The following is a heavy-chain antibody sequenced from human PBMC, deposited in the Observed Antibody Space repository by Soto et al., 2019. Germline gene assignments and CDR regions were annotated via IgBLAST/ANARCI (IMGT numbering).Heavy chain of an antibody. CDR2: IYWDDDT. J-gene: IGHJ5*02. D-gene: IGHD4-4*01. Sequence: QITLKESGPTVVKPTQTLTLTCAFSGFSLSSDGVGVGWLRQPPRKAPEGLALIYWDDDTRYSPSLKSRLTIPKDTSKTPVVLTMTNMDPVDTATYSCAHSSLHYKKWFDPWGQGTLVTVSS. V-gene: IGHV2-5*02. CDR1: GFSLSSDGVG. CDR3: AHSSLHYKKWFDP.